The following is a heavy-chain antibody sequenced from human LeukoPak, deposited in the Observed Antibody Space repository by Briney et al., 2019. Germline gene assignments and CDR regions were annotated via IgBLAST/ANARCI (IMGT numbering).Heavy chain of an antibody. V-gene: IGHV3-21*01. CDR1: GFTVSSNY. CDR2: ISSSSSYI. J-gene: IGHJ5*02. D-gene: IGHD3-10*01. Sequence: GGSLRLSCAASGFTVSSNYMSWVRQAPGKGLEWVSSISSSSSYIYYADSVKGRFTISRDNAKNSLYLQMNSLRAEDTAVYYCARDAPRGSAWGQGTLVTVSS. CDR3: ARDAPRGSA.